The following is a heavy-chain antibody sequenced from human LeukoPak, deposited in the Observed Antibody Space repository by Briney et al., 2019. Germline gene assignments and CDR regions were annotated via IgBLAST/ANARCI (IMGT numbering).Heavy chain of an antibody. CDR1: GFTFSDYY. J-gene: IGHJ4*02. V-gene: IGHV3-11*01. Sequence: KTGGSLRLTCAASGFTFSDYYMSWIRQAPGKGLEWVSYISSSGSTIYYADSVKGRFTISRHNSKNTLFLQMDSLRTEDTAIYYCANRMTFGGQGTRVTVSS. CDR3: ANRMTF. CDR2: ISSSGSTI. D-gene: IGHD1-14*01.